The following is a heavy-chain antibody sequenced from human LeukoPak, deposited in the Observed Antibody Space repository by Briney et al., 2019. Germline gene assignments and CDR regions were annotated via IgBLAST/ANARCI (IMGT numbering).Heavy chain of an antibody. D-gene: IGHD3-3*01. CDR1: GYTFTRYY. J-gene: IGHJ6*03. CDR2: IKPNSGGT. V-gene: IGHV1-2*02. Sequence: GASVKVSCKASGYTFTRYYMHWVRQAPGQGREWMGLIKPNSGGTKYAQKFQGRVTMTRDTSISTAYMELSRLRSDDTAVYYCARDSSNTYYDFWSGYYTGYYYYYMDVWGKGTTVTVSS. CDR3: ARDSSNTYYDFWSGYYTGYYYYYMDV.